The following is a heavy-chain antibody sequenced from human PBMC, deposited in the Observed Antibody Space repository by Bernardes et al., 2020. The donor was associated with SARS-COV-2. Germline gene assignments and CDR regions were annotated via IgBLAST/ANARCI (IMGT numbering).Heavy chain of an antibody. Sequence: GGSLRLSCAASGFPFRSYAMAWVRQGPGKGLEWVSEISGRGTKTYYTDSVQGRFSISRDDAENTINLQITSLRADDTAVYYCARDVSLDFGDPAFAFDIWGRGTEVHVSS. CDR2: ISGRGTKT. V-gene: IGHV3-23*01. CDR3: ARDVSLDFGDPAFAFDI. D-gene: IGHD3-3*02. CDR1: GFPFRSYA. J-gene: IGHJ3*02.